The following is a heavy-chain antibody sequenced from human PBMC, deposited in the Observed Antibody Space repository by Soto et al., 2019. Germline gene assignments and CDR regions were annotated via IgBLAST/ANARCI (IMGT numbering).Heavy chain of an antibody. CDR3: ARSRSITMIVVVIDAFDI. Sequence: QVQLVQSGAEVKKPGASVKVSCKASGYTFTSYGISWVRQAPGQGLEWMGWISAYNGNTNYAQKLQGRVTMTTDTSTSTAYMERRSLRSDDTAVYYCARSRSITMIVVVIDAFDIWGQGTMVTVSS. CDR2: ISAYNGNT. CDR1: GYTFTSYG. V-gene: IGHV1-18*01. J-gene: IGHJ3*02. D-gene: IGHD3-22*01.